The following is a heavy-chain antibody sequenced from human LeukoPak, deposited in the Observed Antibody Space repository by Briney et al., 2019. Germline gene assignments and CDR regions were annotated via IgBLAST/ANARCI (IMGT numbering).Heavy chain of an antibody. CDR1: GGTFTDHY. J-gene: IGHJ4*02. V-gene: IGHV1-2*06. Sequence: ASVKVSCKASGGTFTDHYIHLVRQAPGQGLEWMGRINPDIDVANYAEKFQGRVTMTRDTSISTAYMDLGSLTSDDTAVYYCARAVIRGIHFDSWGQGTLVTVSS. D-gene: IGHD3-10*01. CDR3: ARAVIRGIHFDS. CDR2: INPDIDVA.